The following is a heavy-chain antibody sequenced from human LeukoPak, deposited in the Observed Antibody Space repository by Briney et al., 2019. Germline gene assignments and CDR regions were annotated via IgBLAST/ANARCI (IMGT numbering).Heavy chain of an antibody. CDR2: IYSGGTT. CDR1: GLTFSSHW. V-gene: IGHV3-53*01. J-gene: IGHJ5*02. Sequence: GGSLRLSCAASGLTFSSHWMHWVRQAPGKGLEWVSVIYSGGTTYYADSVKGRFTFSRDNSKNMLHLQMNSLRAEDTAVYYCARGFNRGFDPWGQGTLVIVSS. CDR3: ARGFNRGFDP. D-gene: IGHD3-10*01.